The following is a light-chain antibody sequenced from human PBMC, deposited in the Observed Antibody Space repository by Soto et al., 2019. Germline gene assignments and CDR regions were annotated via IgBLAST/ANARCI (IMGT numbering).Light chain of an antibody. CDR3: QQYNNWPGT. J-gene: IGKJ5*01. V-gene: IGKV3-15*01. Sequence: EIVMTQSPATLSLSPGERATLSCRASQSVSSNLAWYKQKPGQAPRLLIYGASTRATGIPARFSGSGSGTEFTLTISSLQSEDFEVYYCQQYNNWPGTFGQGTRLEIK. CDR1: QSVSSN. CDR2: GAS.